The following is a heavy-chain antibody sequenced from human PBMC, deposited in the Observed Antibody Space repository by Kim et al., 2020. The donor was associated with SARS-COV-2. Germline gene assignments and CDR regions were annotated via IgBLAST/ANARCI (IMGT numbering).Heavy chain of an antibody. V-gene: IGHV3-23*01. Sequence: RFTISRDNSKNTLYLQMNSLRAEDTAVYYCAKGQRGVGATTEKGRNWFDPWGQGTLVTVSS. J-gene: IGHJ5*02. D-gene: IGHD1-26*01. CDR3: AKGQRGVGATTEKGRNWFDP.